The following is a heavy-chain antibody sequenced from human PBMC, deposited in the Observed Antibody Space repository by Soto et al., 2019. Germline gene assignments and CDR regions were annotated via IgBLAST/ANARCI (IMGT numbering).Heavy chain of an antibody. V-gene: IGHV3-30-3*01. CDR1: GFTFSSYA. Sequence: GGSLRLSCAASGFTFSSYAMHWVRQAPGKGLEWVAVISYDGSNKYYADSVKGRFTISRDNSKNTLYLQMNSLRAEDTAVYYCARGADNTRYYYGMDVWGQGTTVTVSS. J-gene: IGHJ6*02. CDR3: ARGADNTRYYYGMDV. D-gene: IGHD1-20*01. CDR2: ISYDGSNK.